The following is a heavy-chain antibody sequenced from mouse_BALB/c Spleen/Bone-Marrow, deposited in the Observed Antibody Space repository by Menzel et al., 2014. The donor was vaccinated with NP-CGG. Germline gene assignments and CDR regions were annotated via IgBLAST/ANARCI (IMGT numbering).Heavy chain of an antibody. CDR2: IHYSGST. CDR1: GYSITSGYS. CDR3: ARGGTRETFLDY. J-gene: IGHJ2*01. D-gene: IGHD3-3*01. V-gene: IGHV3-1*02. Sequence: VQLQQSGPDLVKPSRSLSLTCTVTGYSITSGYSWHWIRQFPGNKLEWMGYIHYSGSTNYNPSLKSRISITRDTSKNQFFLQLNSVTTEDTATYYCARGGTRETFLDYWGQGTTLTVSS.